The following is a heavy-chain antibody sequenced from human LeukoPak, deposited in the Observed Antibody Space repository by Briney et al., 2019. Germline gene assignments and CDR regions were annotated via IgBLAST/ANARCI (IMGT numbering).Heavy chain of an antibody. D-gene: IGHD3-22*01. Sequence: SETLSLTCTVSRGSISIGGYYWSWIRQHPGKGLEWIGYIYYSGSTYYNPSLKSRVTISVDTSKNQFSLKLSSVTAADTAVYYCVRDLVYDSSGYYSIDAFDIWGQGTMVTLSS. CDR1: RGSISIGGYY. CDR2: IYYSGST. J-gene: IGHJ3*02. V-gene: IGHV4-31*03. CDR3: VRDLVYDSSGYYSIDAFDI.